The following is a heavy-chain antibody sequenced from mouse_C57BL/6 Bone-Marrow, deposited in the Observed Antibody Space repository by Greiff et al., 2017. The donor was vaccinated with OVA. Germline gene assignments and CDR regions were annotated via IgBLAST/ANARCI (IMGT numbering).Heavy chain of an antibody. CDR2: IYPRSGNT. D-gene: IGHD1-1*01. CDR1: GYTFTSYG. CDR3: ARERYYGSSYGAY. J-gene: IGHJ3*01. Sequence: QVQLQQSGAELARPGASVKLSCKASGYTFTSYGISWVKQRTGQGLEWIGEIYPRSGNTYYNEKFKGKATLTADKSSSTAYMELRSLTSEDSAVYFGARERYYGSSYGAYWGQGTLVTVSA. V-gene: IGHV1-81*01.